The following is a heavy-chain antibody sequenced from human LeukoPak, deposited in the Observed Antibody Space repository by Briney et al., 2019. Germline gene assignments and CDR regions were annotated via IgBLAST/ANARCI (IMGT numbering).Heavy chain of an antibody. Sequence: SETLSLTCSVSSGFITAYYWSWIRQPPGKGLEWIGYVYYGGSTEYNSSLRSRVTISLEMSTHQFSLNLTSVTAADTAVYYCARSSEGRYYYDSSGFSYYYYYMDVWGKGTTVTISS. J-gene: IGHJ6*03. CDR3: ARSSEGRYYYDSSGFSYYYYYMDV. D-gene: IGHD3-22*01. CDR2: VYYGGST. CDR1: SGFITAYY. V-gene: IGHV4-59*01.